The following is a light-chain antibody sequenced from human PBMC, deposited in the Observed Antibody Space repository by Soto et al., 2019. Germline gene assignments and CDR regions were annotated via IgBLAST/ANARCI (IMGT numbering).Light chain of an antibody. Sequence: QSVLTQPPSVSGAPGQRGTISCTGSSSNIGAGYDVHWYQQLPGTAPKLLIYGNSNRPSGVPDRFSGSKSGTSASLAITGLQAEDEADYYCQSYDSSHAVFGGGTQLTVL. CDR2: GNS. J-gene: IGLJ7*01. CDR1: SSNIGAGYD. V-gene: IGLV1-40*01. CDR3: QSYDSSHAV.